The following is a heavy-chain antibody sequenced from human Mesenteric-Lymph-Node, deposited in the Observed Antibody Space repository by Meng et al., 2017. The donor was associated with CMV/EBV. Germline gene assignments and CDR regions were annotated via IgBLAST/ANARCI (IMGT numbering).Heavy chain of an antibody. J-gene: IGHJ4*02. D-gene: IGHD3-16*01. CDR2: IFGDENLK. Sequence: GESLKISCAASGFTFTNYDMHWIRQAPGKGLEWLSFIFGDENLKYYSDSVRGRFTISRDNSENTLYLQMNSLRVEDTAVYYCAKTPRPGARGGNWGQGTLVTVSS. V-gene: IGHV3-30*02. CDR1: GFTFTNYD. CDR3: AKTPRPGARGGN.